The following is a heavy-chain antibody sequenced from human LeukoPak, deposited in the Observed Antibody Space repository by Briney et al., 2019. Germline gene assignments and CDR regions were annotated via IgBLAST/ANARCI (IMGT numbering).Heavy chain of an antibody. D-gene: IGHD3-3*01. J-gene: IGHJ6*03. Sequence: SETLSLTCAVYGGSFSGYYWSWIRQPPGKGLEWIGEINHSGSTNYNPSLKSRVTISVDTSKNQFSLKLSSVTAADTAVYYCARASRRVNVLRFLEPFTLYYYYYMDVWGKGTTVTVSS. CDR1: GGSFSGYY. CDR2: INHSGST. V-gene: IGHV4-34*01. CDR3: ARASRRVNVLRFLEPFTLYYYYYMDV.